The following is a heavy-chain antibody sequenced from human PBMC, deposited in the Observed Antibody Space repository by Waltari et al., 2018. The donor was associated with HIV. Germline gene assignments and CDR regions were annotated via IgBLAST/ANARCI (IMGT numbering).Heavy chain of an antibody. J-gene: IGHJ4*02. CDR3: TTFEMGSTRNY. D-gene: IGHD1-26*01. CDR2: IRSKSDGGTT. V-gene: IGHV3-15*01. Sequence: LVESGRGLVKAGGFLSRSCVVFVITAKNARLNWDRLGPGKGPQWLGHIRSKSDGGTTDYAAPVRGRFTISTDDLNNTMSLEMKSLKVEDTGVYYCTTFEMGSTRNYWGQGTLVTVSS. CDR1: VITAKNAR.